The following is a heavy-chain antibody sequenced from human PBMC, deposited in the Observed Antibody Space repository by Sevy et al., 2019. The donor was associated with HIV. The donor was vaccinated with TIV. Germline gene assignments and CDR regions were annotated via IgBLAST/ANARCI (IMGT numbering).Heavy chain of an antibody. D-gene: IGHD6-19*01. CDR1: GFTFSSYA. CDR2: ISGSGGRT. CDR3: AKVSSGAGSNFDY. J-gene: IGHJ4*02. V-gene: IGHV3-23*01. Sequence: GGYLRICCAASGFTFSSYAMNWVRQARGKGLEWVSGISGSGGRTYYADSVKGRFTISRDNSKNTLYLQMNSLRAEDTAVYYCAKVSSGAGSNFDYWGQGTLVTVSS.